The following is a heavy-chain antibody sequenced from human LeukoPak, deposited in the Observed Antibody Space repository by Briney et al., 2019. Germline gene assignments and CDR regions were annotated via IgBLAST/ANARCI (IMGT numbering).Heavy chain of an antibody. CDR2: ISAYNGNT. V-gene: IGHV1-18*04. Sequence: ASVKVSCKASGYTFTGYYMHWVRQAPGQGLEWMGWISAYNGNTNYAQKLQGRVTMTTDTSTSTAYMELRSLRSDDTAVYYCARYYDSSGYYRDYAVFDYWGQGTLVTVSS. D-gene: IGHD3-22*01. J-gene: IGHJ4*02. CDR1: GYTFTGYY. CDR3: ARYYDSSGYYRDYAVFDY.